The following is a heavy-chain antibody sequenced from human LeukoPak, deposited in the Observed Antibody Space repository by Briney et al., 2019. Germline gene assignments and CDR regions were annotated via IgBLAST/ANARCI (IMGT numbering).Heavy chain of an antibody. J-gene: IGHJ5*02. CDR2: ISPNSGDT. CDR1: GYTFIGYY. D-gene: IGHD3-10*01. Sequence: ASVKVSCKASGYTFIGYYLHWVRQAPGQGLEWMGWISPNSGDTKYSEKFQGRVTMTRDTSIDTAYLDLSRLRSDDTAVYYCARDREHYYGSERYSRWFDPWGQGTLVTLSS. CDR3: ARDREHYYGSERYSRWFDP. V-gene: IGHV1-2*02.